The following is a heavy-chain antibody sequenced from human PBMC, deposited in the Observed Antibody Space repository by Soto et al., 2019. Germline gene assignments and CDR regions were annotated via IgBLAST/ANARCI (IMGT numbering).Heavy chain of an antibody. CDR1: GFTFSSYA. V-gene: IGHV3-23*01. CDR2: ISGSGDST. D-gene: IGHD1-20*01. Sequence: GGSLRLSCAASGFTFSSYAMSWVRQAPGKGLEWASTISGSGDSTYYADSVKGRFTISRDNSKNTLSLQMNSLRAEDTAIYYCVRYNWNDKNFDYWGQGTLVTVSS. CDR3: VRYNWNDKNFDY. J-gene: IGHJ4*02.